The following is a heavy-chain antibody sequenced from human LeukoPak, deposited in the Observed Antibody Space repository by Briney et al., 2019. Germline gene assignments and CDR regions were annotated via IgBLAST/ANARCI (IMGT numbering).Heavy chain of an antibody. CDR1: GYSFTSYG. Sequence: GASVKVSCKATGYSFTSYGFDWVRQAPGQGLEWMGWINPNSGGTNYAQKFQGRVTMTRDTSISTAYMELSRLRSDDTAVYYCARDIEYYDSSGYYYNWFDPWGQGTLVTVSS. V-gene: IGHV1-2*02. D-gene: IGHD3-22*01. CDR2: INPNSGGT. CDR3: ARDIEYYDSSGYYYNWFDP. J-gene: IGHJ5*02.